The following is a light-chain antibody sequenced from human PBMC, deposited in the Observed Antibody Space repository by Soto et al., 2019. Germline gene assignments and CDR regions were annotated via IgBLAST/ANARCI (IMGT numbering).Light chain of an antibody. CDR1: SSDVGSYNV. CDR2: EGS. CDR3: CSYAGSSTWV. Sequence: QSALTQPASVSGSPGQSITISCTGTSSDVGSYNVVSWYQQHPGKAPKLMIYEGSKRPSGVSNRFSGSKSGNTASLTISGLQAEDEADYYCCSYAGSSTWVLGGGTKVTVL. J-gene: IGLJ3*02. V-gene: IGLV2-23*01.